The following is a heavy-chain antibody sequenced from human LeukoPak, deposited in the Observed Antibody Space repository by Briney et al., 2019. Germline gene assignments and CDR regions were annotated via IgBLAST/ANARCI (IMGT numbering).Heavy chain of an antibody. D-gene: IGHD3-10*01. V-gene: IGHV4-59*11. CDR3: ARVSPYGSDYYYYYMAV. CDR2: IYYSGST. CDR1: GGSISSHY. Sequence: SETLSLTCTVSGGSISSHYWSWIRQPPGKGLEWIGYIYYSGSTNYNPSLKSRVTISVDTSKNQFSLKLSSVTAAATAVYYCARVSPYGSDYYYYYMAVWGKGTTATVSS. J-gene: IGHJ6*03.